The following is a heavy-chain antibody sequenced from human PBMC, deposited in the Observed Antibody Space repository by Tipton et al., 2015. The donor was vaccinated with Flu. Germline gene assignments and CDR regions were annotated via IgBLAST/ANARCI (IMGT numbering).Heavy chain of an antibody. J-gene: IGHJ3*02. CDR2: INQSGST. V-gene: IGHV4-34*01. D-gene: IGHD1-7*01. CDR1: GGSFSAYQ. Sequence: GLVKPSETLSLTCAVYGGSFSAYQWTWIRQSPGKGLEWIGEINQSGSTKYNPSLKSRVSMSEDTSENQFSLRLTSVTAADTAIYYCARRSIWNYGGLAAFDIWGQGTKVTVSS. CDR3: ARRSIWNYGGLAAFDI.